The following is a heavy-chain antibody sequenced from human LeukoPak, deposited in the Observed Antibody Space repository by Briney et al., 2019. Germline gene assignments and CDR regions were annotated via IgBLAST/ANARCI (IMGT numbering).Heavy chain of an antibody. V-gene: IGHV4-39*01. CDR1: GGSISSSNYY. CDR3: ARRGTMVRGIIILYYFDY. Sequence: SGTLSLTCTVSGGSISSSNYYWGWIRQPPGKGLEWIGSIYYSGSTYYNPSLKSRVTISVDTSKNQFSLKLSSVTAADTAVYYCARRGTMVRGIIILYYFDYWGQGTLVTVSS. J-gene: IGHJ4*02. CDR2: IYYSGST. D-gene: IGHD3-10*01.